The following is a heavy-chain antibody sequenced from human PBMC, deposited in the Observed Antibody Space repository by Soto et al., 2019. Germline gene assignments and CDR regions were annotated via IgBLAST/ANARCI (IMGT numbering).Heavy chain of an antibody. V-gene: IGHV3-11*01. CDR3: ARDEHKHGVY. Sequence: GESLKISCAASGFSFRDYFMSWLRQAPGKGLEWVSYIGPYGNSIYYADSVKGRFTISRDDATKSLHLHMNSLRTDDTAVYYCARDEHKHGVYWGQGTQVTVSS. J-gene: IGHJ4*02. CDR1: GFSFRDYF. CDR2: IGPYGNSI.